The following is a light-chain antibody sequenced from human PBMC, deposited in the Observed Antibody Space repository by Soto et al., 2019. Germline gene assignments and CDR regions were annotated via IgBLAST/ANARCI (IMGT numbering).Light chain of an antibody. CDR1: QGISKY. J-gene: IGKJ4*01. Sequence: EMILTQSPATLSLSPGERATLSCKTSQGISKYIAWYQQKPGQPPRLLIYDASIRATGTPARFSGNGSRTDFTLTITSLEPEDFAVYYCQQRSYWRFGGGTRVQIK. CDR3: QQRSYWR. V-gene: IGKV3-11*01. CDR2: DAS.